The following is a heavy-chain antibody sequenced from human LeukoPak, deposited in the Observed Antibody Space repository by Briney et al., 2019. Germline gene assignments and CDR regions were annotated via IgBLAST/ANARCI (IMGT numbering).Heavy chain of an antibody. CDR3: ARLGAGPTYYDFWSGYSSFYFDY. V-gene: IGHV4-30-2*01. CDR1: GGSISSGGYS. J-gene: IGHJ4*02. D-gene: IGHD3-3*01. CDR2: IYHSGST. Sequence: SETLSLTCAVSGGSISSGGYSWSWIRQPPGKGLEWIGYIYHSGSTYYNPSLKSRVTISIDTSKNQFSLKLSSVTAADTAVYYCARLGAGPTYYDFWSGYSSFYFDYWGQGTLVTVSS.